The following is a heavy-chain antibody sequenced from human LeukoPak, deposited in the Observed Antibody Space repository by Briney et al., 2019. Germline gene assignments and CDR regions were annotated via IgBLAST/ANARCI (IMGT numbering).Heavy chain of an antibody. Sequence: GGSLRLSCAASGFTFSSYWMSWVRQAPGKGLEWVAVISYDGSNKYYADSVKGRFTISRDNSKNTLYLQMNSLRAEDTAVYYCAKDTYYGSGSYPTGDWGQGTLVTVSS. CDR1: GFTFSSYW. CDR3: AKDTYYGSGSYPTGD. D-gene: IGHD3-10*01. CDR2: ISYDGSNK. V-gene: IGHV3-30*18. J-gene: IGHJ4*02.